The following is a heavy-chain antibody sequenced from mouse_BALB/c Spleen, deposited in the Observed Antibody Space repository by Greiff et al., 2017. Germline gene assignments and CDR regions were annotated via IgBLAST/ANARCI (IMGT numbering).Heavy chain of an antibody. CDR3: ARGNDCLDY. Sequence: QVQLKESGPGLVAPSQTLSITCTASGFSLTGYGVNWVRQPPGKGLEWLGMIWGDGSTDYNSALKSRLSTCKDNSKSKVCLKMNSLQTDDTARYYCARGNDCLDYGGKGTSVTVSS. CDR1: GFSLTGYG. D-gene: IGHD2-4*01. J-gene: IGHJ4*01. V-gene: IGHV2-6-7*01. CDR2: IWGDGST.